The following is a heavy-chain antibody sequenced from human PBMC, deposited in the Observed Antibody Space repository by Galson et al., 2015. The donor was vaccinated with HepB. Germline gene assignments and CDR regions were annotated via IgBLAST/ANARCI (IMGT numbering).Heavy chain of an antibody. CDR3: AKDLYCSSTNCQLFDY. Sequence: SLRLSCAASGFTFRSYAMSWVRQAPGKGLEWVSAMSGSGGSTYYADSVKGRFTISRDNSKNTLYLQMNSLRAEDTAVYYCAKDLYCSSTNCQLFDYWAREPWSPSPQ. D-gene: IGHD2-2*01. V-gene: IGHV3-23*01. CDR2: MSGSGGST. CDR1: GFTFRSYA. J-gene: IGHJ4*02.